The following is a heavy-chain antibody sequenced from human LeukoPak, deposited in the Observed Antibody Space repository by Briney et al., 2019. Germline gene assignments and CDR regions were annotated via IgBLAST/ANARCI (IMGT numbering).Heavy chain of an antibody. D-gene: IGHD6-19*01. CDR2: INHSGST. J-gene: IGHJ4*02. CDR1: GGSFSGYY. Sequence: PSETLSLTCAVYGGSFSGYYWSWIRQPPGKGLEWIGEINHSGSTNYNPSLKSRVTISVDTSKNQFSLKLGSVTAADTAVYHCASLYSSGWFDFDYWGQGTLVTVSS. CDR3: ASLYSSGWFDFDY. V-gene: IGHV4-34*01.